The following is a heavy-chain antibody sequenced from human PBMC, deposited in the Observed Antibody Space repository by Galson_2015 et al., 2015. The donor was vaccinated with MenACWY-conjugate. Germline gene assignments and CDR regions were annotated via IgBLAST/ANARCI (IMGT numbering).Heavy chain of an antibody. V-gene: IGHV3-74*01. CDR3: ARTGGSPPRGFDY. CDR2: INSDGSST. J-gene: IGHJ4*02. CDR1: GFTFSSYW. Sequence: SLRLSCAVSGFTFSSYWMHWVRHAPGKGLVWVSRINSDGSSTSYADTAKGRFTISRDNAKNTLYLQMNSLRAEDTAVYYCARTGGSPPRGFDYWGQGTLVTVSS. D-gene: IGHD1-26*01.